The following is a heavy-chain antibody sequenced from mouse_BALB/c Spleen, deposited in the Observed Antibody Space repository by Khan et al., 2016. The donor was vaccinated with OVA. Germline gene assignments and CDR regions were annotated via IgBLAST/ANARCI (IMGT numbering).Heavy chain of an antibody. CDR1: GYAFTTYN. J-gene: IGHJ3*01. Sequence: VQLQQSGPELVRPGASVKVSCKASGYAFTTYNMYWVKQSHGKSLEWIGYIDPYNGVTNYNQNFKDKATLTVDKSSSAAYMHLDSLTSEDSAVCFCARSSDGYCPLAGWGQGTLVTVSA. CDR3: ARSSDGYCPLAG. CDR2: IDPYNGVT. D-gene: IGHD2-3*01. V-gene: IGHV1S135*01.